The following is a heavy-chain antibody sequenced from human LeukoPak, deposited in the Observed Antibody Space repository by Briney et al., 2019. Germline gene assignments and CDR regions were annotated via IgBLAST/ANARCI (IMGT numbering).Heavy chain of an antibody. J-gene: IGHJ4*02. Sequence: GRSLRLSCAASGFAFSSYSMNWVRQAPGKGLEWVSSISSSSSYIYYADSVKGRFTISRDNAKNSLYLQMNSLRAEDTAVYYCARDLCSSTSCYPGPFYWGQGTLVTVSS. CDR2: ISSSSSYI. CDR3: ARDLCSSTSCYPGPFY. CDR1: GFAFSSYS. D-gene: IGHD2-2*01. V-gene: IGHV3-21*01.